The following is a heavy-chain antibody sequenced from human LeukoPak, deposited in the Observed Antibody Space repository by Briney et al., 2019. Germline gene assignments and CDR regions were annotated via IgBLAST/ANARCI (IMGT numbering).Heavy chain of an antibody. D-gene: IGHD3-9*01. V-gene: IGHV4-59*01. CDR1: GGSITSSY. CDR3: ARGRYSAGDNWFDP. CDR2: IHYTGST. J-gene: IGHJ5*02. Sequence: PAETLSLTCTVSGGSITSSYWSWIRQSPGKGLEWLGYIHYTGSTNYNPSLKSRVTMLIDTSKNQFSLKLSSVTAADTAVYYCARGRYSAGDNWFDPWGQGTLVTVSS.